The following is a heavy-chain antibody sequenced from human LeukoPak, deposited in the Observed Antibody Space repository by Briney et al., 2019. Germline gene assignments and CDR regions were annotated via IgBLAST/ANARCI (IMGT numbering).Heavy chain of an antibody. CDR2: IIPIFGTA. CDR3: ARDQIGGWLEY. V-gene: IGHV1-69*05. Sequence: SVKVSCKASGGTFSSCAISWVRQAPGQGLEWMGRIIPIFGTANYAQKFQGRVTITTDESTSTAYMELSSLRSEDTAVYYCARDQIGGWLEYWGQGTLVTVSS. J-gene: IGHJ4*02. CDR1: GGTFSSCA. D-gene: IGHD4-23*01.